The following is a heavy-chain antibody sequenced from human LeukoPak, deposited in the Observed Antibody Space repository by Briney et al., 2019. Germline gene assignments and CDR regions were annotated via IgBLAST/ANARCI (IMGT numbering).Heavy chain of an antibody. Sequence: PSETLSLTCTVSGGSISSSSYYWGWIRQPPGKGLEWIGSIYYSGSTHYNPSLKSRVTISVDTSKNQFSLKLSSVTAADTAVYYCARSLKNYYYYYMDVWGKGTTVTVSS. J-gene: IGHJ6*03. CDR2: IYYSGST. CDR3: ARSLKNYYYYYMDV. CDR1: GGSISSSSYY. V-gene: IGHV4-39*07.